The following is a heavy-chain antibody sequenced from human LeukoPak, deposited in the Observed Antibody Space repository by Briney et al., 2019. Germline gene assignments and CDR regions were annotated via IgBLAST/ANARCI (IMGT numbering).Heavy chain of an antibody. CDR2: ISGSGGST. V-gene: IGHV3-23*01. Sequence: AISGSGGSTYYADSVKGRFTISRDNSKNTLYLEMNSLRAEDTAVYYCAKDIGSYYDYWGQGILVTVSS. J-gene: IGHJ4*02. D-gene: IGHD3-10*01. CDR3: AKDIGSYYDY.